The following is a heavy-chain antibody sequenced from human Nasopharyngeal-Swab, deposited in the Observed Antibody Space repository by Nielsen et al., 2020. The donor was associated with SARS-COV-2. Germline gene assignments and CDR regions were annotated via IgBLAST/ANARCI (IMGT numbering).Heavy chain of an antibody. D-gene: IGHD2-2*02. CDR2: ISWNSGST. V-gene: IGHV3-9*01. Sequence: SLKISCAASGFTFDDYAMHWVRQAPGKGLEWVSGISWNSGSTGYADSVKGRFTISRDNANNSLYLQMNSLRAEDTALYYCAKGGGDMGYCSSTSCYTGFDYWGQGTLVTVSS. CDR3: AKGGGDMGYCSSTSCYTGFDY. CDR1: GFTFDDYA. J-gene: IGHJ4*02.